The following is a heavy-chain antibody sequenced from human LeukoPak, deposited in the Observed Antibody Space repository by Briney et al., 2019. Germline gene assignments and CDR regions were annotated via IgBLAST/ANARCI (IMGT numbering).Heavy chain of an antibody. Sequence: SETLSLTCTVSGGSISSYYWSWIRQPPGKGLEWIGYIYFSGNTYYNPSLKSRVTISVDTSKNQFSLKLSSVTAADTAVYYCARGGVDYYDSSGYPFFDYWGQGTLVTVSS. D-gene: IGHD3-22*01. CDR1: GGSISSYY. CDR3: ARGGVDYYDSSGYPFFDY. J-gene: IGHJ4*02. V-gene: IGHV4-4*09. CDR2: IYFSGNT.